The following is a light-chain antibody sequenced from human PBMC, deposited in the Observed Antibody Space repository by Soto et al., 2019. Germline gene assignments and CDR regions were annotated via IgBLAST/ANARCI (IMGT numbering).Light chain of an antibody. Sequence: EIVLTQSPATLSLSPGERATLSCRASQSVGTYLAWYQHNPGQAPRLLIYDASNRATGIPARFSGSGSGTDFTLTISSLEPEDLAVYYCQQRYNWPNTFGQGTKLEIK. CDR1: QSVGTY. CDR3: QQRYNWPNT. CDR2: DAS. J-gene: IGKJ2*01. V-gene: IGKV3-11*01.